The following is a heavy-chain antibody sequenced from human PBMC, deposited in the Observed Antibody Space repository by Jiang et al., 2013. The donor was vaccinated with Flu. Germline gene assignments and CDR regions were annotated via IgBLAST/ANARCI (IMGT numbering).Heavy chain of an antibody. J-gene: IGHJ4*02. CDR2: INPSGGST. Sequence: GQGLEWMGIINPSGGSTSYAQKFQGRVTMTRDTSTSTVYMELSSLRSEDTAVYYCARERHGVAEYCSSTSCYPGRAPLDYWGQGTLVTVSS. CDR3: ARERHGVAEYCSSTSCYPGRAPLDY. D-gene: IGHD2-2*01. V-gene: IGHV1-46*01.